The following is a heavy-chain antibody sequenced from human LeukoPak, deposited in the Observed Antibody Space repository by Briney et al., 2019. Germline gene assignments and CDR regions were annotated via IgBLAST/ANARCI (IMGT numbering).Heavy chain of an antibody. Sequence: SQTLSLTCTVSGGSINSGSYYWNWIRQSAGKGLEWIGHIYTTGSTNYSPSLRSRVTISLDTSKNQFSLKLNSVTAADTAVYYCARCTSTSCYNFDYWGRGTLVTVSS. CDR1: GGSINSGSYY. J-gene: IGHJ4*02. CDR3: ARCTSTSCYNFDY. CDR2: IYTTGST. D-gene: IGHD2-2*02. V-gene: IGHV4-61*09.